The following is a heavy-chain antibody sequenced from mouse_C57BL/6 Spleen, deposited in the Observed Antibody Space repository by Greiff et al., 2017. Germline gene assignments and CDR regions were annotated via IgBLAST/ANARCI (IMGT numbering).Heavy chain of an antibody. Sequence: QVQLQQSGAELVKPGASVKLSCKASGYTFTSYWMHWVKQSPGQGLEWIGMIHPNSGSTNYNEKFKSKATLTVDKSSSTAYMQLSSLTSEDSAVYYCARTTVVATEAMDYWGQGTSVTVSS. CDR2: IHPNSGST. CDR3: ARTTVVATEAMDY. J-gene: IGHJ4*01. D-gene: IGHD1-1*01. V-gene: IGHV1-64*01. CDR1: GYTFTSYW.